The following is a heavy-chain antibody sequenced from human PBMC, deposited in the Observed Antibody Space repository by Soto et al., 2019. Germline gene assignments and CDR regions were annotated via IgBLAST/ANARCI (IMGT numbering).Heavy chain of an antibody. CDR2: IYYSGST. CDR1: GGSISSGGYY. D-gene: IGHD3-10*01. V-gene: IGHV4-31*03. CDR3: ARGGYYYGSGSYLGYDY. Sequence: QVQLQESGPGLVKPSQTLSLTCTVSGGSISSGGYYWSWIRQHPGKGLEWIGYIYYSGSTYYNPSLKSRVTISVDTSKNQFSLKLSSVTAADTAVYYCARGGYYYGSGSYLGYDYWGQGTLVTVSS. J-gene: IGHJ4*02.